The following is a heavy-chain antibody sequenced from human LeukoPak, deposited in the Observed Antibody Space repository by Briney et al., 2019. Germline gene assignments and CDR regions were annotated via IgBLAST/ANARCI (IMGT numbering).Heavy chain of an antibody. D-gene: IGHD4-17*01. V-gene: IGHV3-13*01. Sequence: GGSLRLSCAASGFTFSSYDMHWVRQATGKGLEWGAAIGTAGDTYYPGSVKGRFTISRENAKNSLYLQMNSLRAGDTAVYYCARALSPSQQYGDYYFDYWGQGTLVTVSS. CDR3: ARALSPSQQYGDYYFDY. J-gene: IGHJ4*02. CDR2: IGTAGDT. CDR1: GFTFSSYD.